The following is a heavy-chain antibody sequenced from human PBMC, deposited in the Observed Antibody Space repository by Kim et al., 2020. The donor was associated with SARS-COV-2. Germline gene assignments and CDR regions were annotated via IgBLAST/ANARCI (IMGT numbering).Heavy chain of an antibody. CDR3: AKDISYCGGDRCYYYYYGMDV. CDR1: GFTFDDYA. Sequence: GGSLRLSCAASGFTFDDYAMHWVRQAPGKGLEWVSLISGDGGSTYYADSVKGRFTISRDNSKNSLYLQMNSLRTEDTALYYCAKDISYCGGDRCYYYYYGMDVWGQGTTVTVSS. CDR2: ISGDGGST. D-gene: IGHD2-21*02. J-gene: IGHJ6*02. V-gene: IGHV3-43*02.